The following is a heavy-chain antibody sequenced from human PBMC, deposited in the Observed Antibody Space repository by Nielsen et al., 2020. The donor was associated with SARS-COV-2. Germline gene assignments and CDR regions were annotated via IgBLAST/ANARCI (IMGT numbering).Heavy chain of an antibody. Sequence: SETLSLTCAVYGGSFSGYYWSWIRQPPGKGLEWIGGINHSGSTNYNPSLKSRVTISVDTSTNQFSLKLSSVTAADTAVYYCARGMVLWFGELPHPPSMDVWGQGTTVTVSS. CDR2: INHSGST. D-gene: IGHD3-10*01. V-gene: IGHV4-34*01. CDR3: ARGMVLWFGELPHPPSMDV. CDR1: GGSFSGYY. J-gene: IGHJ6*02.